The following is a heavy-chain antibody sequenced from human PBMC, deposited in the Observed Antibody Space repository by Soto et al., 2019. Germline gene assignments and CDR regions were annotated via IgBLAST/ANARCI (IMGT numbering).Heavy chain of an antibody. CDR2: IGRGGTTT. CDR3: ATRSGGGGAFDF. J-gene: IGHJ3*01. Sequence: EVQLVESGGGLVLPGGSLRLSCAASGLSFSNYEMNWVRQAPGKGLEWVSYIGRGGTTTYYADSLKGRFTISRHNAKNSLYLQMNSLRAEDTAVYYCATRSGGGGAFDFWGQGTMVTVSS. CDR1: GLSFSNYE. V-gene: IGHV3-48*03. D-gene: IGHD3-10*01.